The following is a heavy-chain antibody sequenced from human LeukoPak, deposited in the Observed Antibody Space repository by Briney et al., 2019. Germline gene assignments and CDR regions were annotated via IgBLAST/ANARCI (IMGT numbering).Heavy chain of an antibody. CDR3: AKDGCSSSSFYYYYYYMDV. CDR1: GFTFDDYA. J-gene: IGHJ6*03. CDR2: ISWDGGSI. V-gene: IGHV3-43D*03. D-gene: IGHD6-6*01. Sequence: GGSLRLSCAASGFTFDDYAMHWVRQAPGKGLEWVSLISWDGGSIYYADSVKGRFTISRDNSKNSLYLQMNSLRAEDTALYYCAKDGCSSSSFYYYYYYMDVWGKGTTVTVSS.